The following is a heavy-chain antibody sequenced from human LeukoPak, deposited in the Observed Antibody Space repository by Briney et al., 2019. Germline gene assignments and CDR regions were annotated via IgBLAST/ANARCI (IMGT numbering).Heavy chain of an antibody. Sequence: LWESLKISCKGSGYSFTSYWIGWVRQMPGKGLEWMGIIYPGDSDTRYSPSFQGQVTISADKSISTAYLQWSSLKASDTAMYYCASTSSTNGYYYYYMDVWGKGTTVTVSS. CDR2: IYPGDSDT. CDR1: GYSFTSYW. CDR3: ASTSSTNGYYYYYMDV. V-gene: IGHV5-51*01. J-gene: IGHJ6*03. D-gene: IGHD2-2*01.